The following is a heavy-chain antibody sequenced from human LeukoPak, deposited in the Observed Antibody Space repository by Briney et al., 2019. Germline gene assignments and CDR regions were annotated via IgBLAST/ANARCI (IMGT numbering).Heavy chain of an antibody. J-gene: IGHJ4*02. CDR2: ISNSGGST. CDR3: AKVPLRSGWKVFDY. D-gene: IGHD6-19*01. CDR1: GFTVSSNY. V-gene: IGHV3-23*01. Sequence: GGSLRLSCAASGFTVSSNYMSWVRQAPGKGLEWVSVISNSGGSTDYADSVKGRFTTSRDNSKNTLYLQMNSLRAEDTAVYYCAKVPLRSGWKVFDYWGQGTLVTVSS.